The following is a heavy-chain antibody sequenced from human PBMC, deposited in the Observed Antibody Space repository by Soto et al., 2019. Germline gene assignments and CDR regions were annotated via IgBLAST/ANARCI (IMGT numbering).Heavy chain of an antibody. Sequence: QLQLQESGSGLVKPSQTLSLTCAVSGGSISSGGYSWSWIRQPPGKGLEWIGYIYHSGSTYYNPSRKSRVTTSEDRPKTRSSLRLRSVTPADPAVYSCPRGAPVVTDSWGQGTLVTVSS. V-gene: IGHV4-30-2*01. J-gene: IGHJ5*01. CDR1: GGSISSGGYS. CDR2: IYHSGST. D-gene: IGHD3-22*01. CDR3: PRGAPVVTDS.